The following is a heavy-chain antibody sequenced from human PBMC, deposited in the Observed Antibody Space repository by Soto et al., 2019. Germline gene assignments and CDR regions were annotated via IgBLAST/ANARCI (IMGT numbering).Heavy chain of an antibody. CDR2: IYESGRT. V-gene: IGHV4-30-2*01. CDR3: ARGDRYSGSFSDYFDP. D-gene: IGHD1-26*01. CDR1: GASISTGGYS. Sequence: SETLSLTCIVSGASISTGGYSWSWIRQPPGRGPEWIGYIYESGRTYYKPSLKSRASISMDKSRNQFSVRLTSVTAADTAVYFCARGDRYSGSFSDYFDPWGQGTLVTVSS. J-gene: IGHJ5*02.